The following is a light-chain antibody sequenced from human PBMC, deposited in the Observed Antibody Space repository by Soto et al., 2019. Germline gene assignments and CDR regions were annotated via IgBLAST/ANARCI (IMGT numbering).Light chain of an antibody. CDR1: SSDVGGYNS. V-gene: IGLV2-8*01. CDR3: SSYVGSNTFVV. J-gene: IGLJ2*01. CDR2: EVT. Sequence: QSALTQPPSASGYPGQSVTISCTGTSSDVGGYNSVSWYQQHPGKAPQLMIYEVTKRPSGVPDRFSGSKSVNTASLTVSGLQVKYEAYYDGSSYVGSNTFVVFGGVTKLTVL.